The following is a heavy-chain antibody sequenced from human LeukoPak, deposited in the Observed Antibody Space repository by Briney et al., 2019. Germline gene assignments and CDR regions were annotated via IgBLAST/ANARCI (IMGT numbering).Heavy chain of an antibody. CDR1: GYSFTSYW. J-gene: IGHJ5*02. V-gene: IGHV5-51*01. Sequence: GESLKISCKGSGYSFTSYWIGWVRQMPGKGLEWMGIIYPGDSDTRYSPSFQGQVTISADKSISPAYLQWSSLKASDTAMYYRARRLYCSSPSGYVVSGWFDPWGQGTLVTVSS. CDR3: ARRLYCSSPSGYVVSGWFDP. D-gene: IGHD2-2*01. CDR2: IYPGDSDT.